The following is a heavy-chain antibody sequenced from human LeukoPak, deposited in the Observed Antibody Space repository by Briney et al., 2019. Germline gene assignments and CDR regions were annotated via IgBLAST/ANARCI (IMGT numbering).Heavy chain of an antibody. CDR2: IIPNSGDT. V-gene: IGHV1-2*02. Sequence: ASVKVSCKASGYTFSGYYIHWVRQAPGQGLEWMGWIIPNSGDTNYAQKFQGRVTMTRDTSISTAYMELSRLRSDDTAVYYCERDFRATFGGVMASAFDYWGQGTLVTVSP. J-gene: IGHJ4*02. CDR3: ERDFRATFGGVMASAFDY. CDR1: GYTFSGYY. D-gene: IGHD3-16*01.